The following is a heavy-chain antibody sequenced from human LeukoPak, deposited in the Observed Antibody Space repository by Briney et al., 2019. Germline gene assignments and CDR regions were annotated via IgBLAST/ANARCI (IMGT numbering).Heavy chain of an antibody. CDR2: INPNSGGT. Sequence: ASVKVSCKASGYTFTGYYMHWVRQAPGQGLEWMGWINPNSGGTNYAQKFQGRVTMTRDTSICTAYMELSRLRSDDTAVYYCASEFGYCSGGSCYSDPTEYFQHWGQGTLVTVSS. V-gene: IGHV1-2*02. CDR1: GYTFTGYY. J-gene: IGHJ1*01. CDR3: ASEFGYCSGGSCYSDPTEYFQH. D-gene: IGHD2-15*01.